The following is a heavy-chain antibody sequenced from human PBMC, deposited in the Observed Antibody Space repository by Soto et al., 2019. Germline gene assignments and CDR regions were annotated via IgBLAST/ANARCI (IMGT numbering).Heavy chain of an antibody. V-gene: IGHV3-23*01. CDR1: GFTFSSYA. CDR2: ISGSGGST. D-gene: IGHD2-8*01. Sequence: EVQLLESGGGLVQPGGSLRLSCAASGFTFSSYAMSWVRQAPGKGLEWVSAISGSGGSTYYADSVKGRFTISRDNSKNPLYRKLTSLRAEETAVYYGAKALMAAPPWGKGPLVTASS. CDR3: AKALMAAPP. J-gene: IGHJ5*02.